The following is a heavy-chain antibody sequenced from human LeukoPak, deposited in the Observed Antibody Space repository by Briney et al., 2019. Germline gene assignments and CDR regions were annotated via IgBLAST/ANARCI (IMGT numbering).Heavy chain of an antibody. V-gene: IGHV3-48*03. CDR2: ISSSGSTI. Sequence: PGGSLRLSCAASGFTFSSYEMNWVRQAPGKGLEWVSYISSSGSTIYYADSVKGRFTISRDNSKNSLYLQMNSLRTEDTALYYCAKSSGDGVTYFDYWGQGTLVTVSS. CDR3: AKSSGDGVTYFDY. CDR1: GFTFSSYE. D-gene: IGHD3-10*01. J-gene: IGHJ4*02.